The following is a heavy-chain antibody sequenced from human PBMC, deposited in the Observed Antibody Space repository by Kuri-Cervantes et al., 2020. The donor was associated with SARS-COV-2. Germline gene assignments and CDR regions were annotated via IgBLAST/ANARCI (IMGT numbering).Heavy chain of an antibody. Sequence: ASVKVSCKASGYTFTSYGISWVRQAPGQGLEWMGWISAYNGNTNYAQKLQGRVTTTTDTSTSTAYMELRSLRSGDTAVYYCARGEGAAPDLDAFDIWGQGTMVTVSS. CDR3: ARGEGAAPDLDAFDI. D-gene: IGHD1-26*01. J-gene: IGHJ3*02. CDR1: GYTFTSYG. CDR2: ISAYNGNT. V-gene: IGHV1-18*01.